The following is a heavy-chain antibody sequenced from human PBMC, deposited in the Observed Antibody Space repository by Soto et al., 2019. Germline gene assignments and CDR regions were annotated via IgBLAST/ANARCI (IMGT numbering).Heavy chain of an antibody. CDR1: GYTFTSYG. Sequence: ASVKVSCKASGYTFTSYGISWVRQAPGQGLEWMGWISAYNGNTNYAQKLQGRVTMTTDTSTSTAYMELRSLRSDDTAVYYCARDPPDYYDSSGPYFDYWGQGALVTGSS. CDR3: ARDPPDYYDSSGPYFDY. J-gene: IGHJ4*02. V-gene: IGHV1-18*01. CDR2: ISAYNGNT. D-gene: IGHD3-22*01.